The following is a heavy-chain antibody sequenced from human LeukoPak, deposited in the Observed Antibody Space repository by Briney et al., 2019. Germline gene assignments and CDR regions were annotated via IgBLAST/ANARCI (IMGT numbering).Heavy chain of an antibody. D-gene: IGHD5-18*01. V-gene: IGHV3-23*01. CDR3: AKWTAMAIRQAFDY. Sequence: GGSLRLSCAVSGFTFSSYAMSWVRQAPGKGLEWVSAISGSGGSTYYADSVKGRFTISRDNFKNTLYLQMNSLRAEDTAVYYCAKWTAMAIRQAFDYWGQGTLVTVSS. J-gene: IGHJ4*02. CDR2: ISGSGGST. CDR1: GFTFSSYA.